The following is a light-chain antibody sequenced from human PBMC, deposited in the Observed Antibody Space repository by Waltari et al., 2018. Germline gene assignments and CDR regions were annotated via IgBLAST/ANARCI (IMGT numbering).Light chain of an antibody. CDR3: QQYGGSLPYT. Sequence: EIVLTQSPGTLSLSPGERATLSCRASQSVDNTYLAWYQKKPGQAPRLLIVAASSRATGIPDRFSGGGSGTDFTLTISRLEPEDFAVYYCQQYGGSLPYTFGQGTKLEIK. V-gene: IGKV3-20*01. J-gene: IGKJ2*01. CDR2: AAS. CDR1: QSVDNTY.